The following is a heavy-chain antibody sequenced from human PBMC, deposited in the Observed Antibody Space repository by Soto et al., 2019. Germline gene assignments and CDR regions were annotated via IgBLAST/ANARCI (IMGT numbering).Heavy chain of an antibody. CDR3: ARAVYYYYDSSGYYYGVFYFDY. J-gene: IGHJ4*02. Sequence: ASVKVSCKASGYTFTSYDINWVRQATGQGLEWMGWMNPNSGNTGYAQKIQGRVTMTRNTSISTAYMELSSLRSEDTAVYYCARAVYYYYDSSGYYYGVFYFDYWGQGTLVTVSS. V-gene: IGHV1-8*01. D-gene: IGHD3-22*01. CDR1: GYTFTSYD. CDR2: MNPNSGNT.